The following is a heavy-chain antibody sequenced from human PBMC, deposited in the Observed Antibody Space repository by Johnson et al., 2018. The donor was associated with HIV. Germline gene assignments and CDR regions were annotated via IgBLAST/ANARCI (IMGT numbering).Heavy chain of an antibody. CDR3: AKAVAARPQGNDGAFDI. Sequence: QMLLVESGGGVVQPGGSLRLSCAASGFTFSSYGMHWVRQAPGKGLEWVAFIRYDGSNKYYADSVKGRFTISRDNSKNTLDLQMNSLRAEDTAVYYCAKAVAARPQGNDGAFDIWGQGTMVTVSS. D-gene: IGHD6-6*01. CDR2: IRYDGSNK. CDR1: GFTFSSYG. V-gene: IGHV3-30*02. J-gene: IGHJ3*02.